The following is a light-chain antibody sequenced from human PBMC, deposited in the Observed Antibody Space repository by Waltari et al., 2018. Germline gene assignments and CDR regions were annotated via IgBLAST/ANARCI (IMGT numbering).Light chain of an antibody. CDR3: QQSYSTPLT. J-gene: IGKJ4*01. Sequence: DIQMTQPPSTLSASVGDRVTITCRASQSISSWLAWYQQKPGKAPKLLIYKASSLESGVPSRFSGSGSGTEFTLTISSLQPDDFATYYCQQSYSTPLTFGGGTRVDIK. CDR2: KAS. CDR1: QSISSW. V-gene: IGKV1-5*03.